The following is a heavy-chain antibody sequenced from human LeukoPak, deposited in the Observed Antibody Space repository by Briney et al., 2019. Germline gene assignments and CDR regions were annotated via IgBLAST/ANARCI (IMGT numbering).Heavy chain of an antibody. CDR2: IYTSGST. Sequence: SETLSLTCTVSGGSISSYYWSWIRQPAGKGLEWIGRIYTSGSTNYNPSLKSRVTMSVDTSKNQFSLKLSSVTAADTAVYYCARHPRLLWFGKSLEGWFDPWGQGTLVTVSS. D-gene: IGHD3-10*01. CDR1: GGSISSYY. V-gene: IGHV4-4*07. J-gene: IGHJ5*02. CDR3: ARHPRLLWFGKSLEGWFDP.